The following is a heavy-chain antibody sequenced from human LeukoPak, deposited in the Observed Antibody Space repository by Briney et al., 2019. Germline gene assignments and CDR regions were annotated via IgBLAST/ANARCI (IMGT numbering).Heavy chain of an antibody. V-gene: IGHV3-23*01. CDR1: GFTFSSYA. CDR3: AKDRYDNSGYYYL. Sequence: GGSLRLSCAASGFTFSSYAMSWVRQAPRKGLEWVSAISGSGGSTYYADSVKGRFTISRDNSKNTLYLQMNSLRAEDTAVYYCAKDRYDNSGYYYLWGQGTLVTVSS. J-gene: IGHJ5*02. D-gene: IGHD3-22*01. CDR2: ISGSGGST.